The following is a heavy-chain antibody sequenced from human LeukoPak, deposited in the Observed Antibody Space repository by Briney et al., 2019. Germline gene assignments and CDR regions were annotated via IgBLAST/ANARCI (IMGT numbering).Heavy chain of an antibody. CDR2: IKSKAYGGTT. V-gene: IGHV3-49*03. CDR3: SSMYLGEFDY. J-gene: IGHJ4*02. D-gene: IGHD3-16*01. Sequence: GGSLRLSCTASGFTFGDYAMSWFRQAPGKGLEWVGFIKSKAYGGTTEYAASVKGRFTISRDDPKSIAYLQMNSLKTEDTAVYYCSSMYLGEFDYWGQGTLVTVSS. CDR1: GFTFGDYA.